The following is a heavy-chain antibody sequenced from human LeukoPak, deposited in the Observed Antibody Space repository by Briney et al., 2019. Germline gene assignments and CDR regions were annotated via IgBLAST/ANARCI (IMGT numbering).Heavy chain of an antibody. J-gene: IGHJ4*02. V-gene: IGHV1-8*02. CDR1: GGTFSSYT. CDR3: ARGRRIRDGYNLGY. CDR2: MNPNSGNT. D-gene: IGHD5-24*01. Sequence: ASVKVSCKASGGTFSSYTINWVRQATGQGLEWMGWMNPNSGNTGYAQKFQGRVTMTRNTSISTAYMELSSLRSEDTAVYYCARGRRIRDGYNLGYWGQGTLVTVSS.